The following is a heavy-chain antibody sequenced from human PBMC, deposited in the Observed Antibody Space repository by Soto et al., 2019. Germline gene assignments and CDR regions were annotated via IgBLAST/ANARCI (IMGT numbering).Heavy chain of an antibody. Sequence: PSETLSLTCTVSGGSISSYYWSWIRQPPGKGLEWIGYIYYSGSTNYNPSLKSRVTISVDTSKNQFSLKLSSVTAADTAVYYCARDRYCSSTSCYGDWFDPWGQGTLVTVSS. CDR1: GGSISSYY. V-gene: IGHV4-59*01. D-gene: IGHD2-2*01. CDR2: IYYSGST. CDR3: ARDRYCSSTSCYGDWFDP. J-gene: IGHJ5*02.